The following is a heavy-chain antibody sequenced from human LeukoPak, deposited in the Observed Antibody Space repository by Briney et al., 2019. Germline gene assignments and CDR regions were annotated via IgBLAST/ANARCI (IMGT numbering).Heavy chain of an antibody. J-gene: IGHJ6*02. Sequence: GGSLRLSCAASGFTFSDYYMSWIRQAPGKWLEWVSYISSSGSTIYYADSVKGRFTISRDNAKNSLYLQMNSLRAEDTAVYYCARDQGGSGSYYRFETYYYYGMDVWGQGTTVTVSS. V-gene: IGHV3-11*01. CDR2: ISSSGSTI. D-gene: IGHD3-10*01. CDR1: GFTFSDYY. CDR3: ARDQGGSGSYYRFETYYYYGMDV.